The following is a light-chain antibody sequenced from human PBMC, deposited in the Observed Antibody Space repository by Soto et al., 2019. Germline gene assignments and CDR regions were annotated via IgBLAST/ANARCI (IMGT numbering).Light chain of an antibody. CDR1: QDISSS. J-gene: IGKJ4*01. CDR2: AAS. CDR3: QQVFSYPLT. V-gene: IGKV1-9*01. Sequence: DIQLTQSPSFLSASVGDRVTITCRASQDISSSLAWYQQKPGKAPKLLIYAASALQSGVPSTFSGSGSGTEFTLIISSLQPEDFATYYCQQVFSYPLTFGGGTKVEIK.